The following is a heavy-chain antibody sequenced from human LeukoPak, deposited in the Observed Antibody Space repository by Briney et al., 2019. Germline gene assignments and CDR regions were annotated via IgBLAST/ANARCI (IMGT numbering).Heavy chain of an antibody. CDR3: ARAKGSTGWYYFDY. J-gene: IGHJ4*02. CDR2: ISWNSGSI. CDR1: GFAFDDYG. Sequence: PGRSLRLSCAASGFAFDDYGMHWVRQAPGKGLEWVSGISWNSGSIDYADSVKGRFTISRDNAKNSLYLQMNSLRGEDTAIYYCARAKGSTGWYYFDYWGQGTLVTVSS. D-gene: IGHD6-19*01. V-gene: IGHV3-9*01.